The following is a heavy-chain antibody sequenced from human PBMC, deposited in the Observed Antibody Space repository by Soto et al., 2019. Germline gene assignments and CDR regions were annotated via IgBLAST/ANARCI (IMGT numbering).Heavy chain of an antibody. J-gene: IGHJ6*02. CDR1: GFPFNSYA. Sequence: GGSMRLSCAASGFPFNSYAMHWVRQAPGKGLEWVAVISYDGSNKYYADSVKGRFTISRDNSKNTLYLQMNSLRAEDTAVYYCARERVVDTAMPGHYYYGMDVWGQGTTVTVSS. CDR2: ISYDGSNK. CDR3: ARERVVDTAMPGHYYYGMDV. V-gene: IGHV3-30-3*01. D-gene: IGHD5-18*01.